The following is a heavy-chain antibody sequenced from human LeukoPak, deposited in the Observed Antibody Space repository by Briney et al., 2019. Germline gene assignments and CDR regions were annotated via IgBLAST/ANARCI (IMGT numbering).Heavy chain of an antibody. V-gene: IGHV4-59*12. D-gene: IGHD6-13*01. Sequence: SETLSLTCTVSGGSISSYYWSWIRQPPGKGLEWIGYIYYSGSTNYNPSLKSRVTISVDTSKNQFSLKLSSVTAADTAVYYCARDGYSSSWYSYYYGMDVWGQGTTVTVSS. CDR3: ARDGYSSSWYSYYYGMDV. CDR1: GGSISSYY. J-gene: IGHJ6*02. CDR2: IYYSGST.